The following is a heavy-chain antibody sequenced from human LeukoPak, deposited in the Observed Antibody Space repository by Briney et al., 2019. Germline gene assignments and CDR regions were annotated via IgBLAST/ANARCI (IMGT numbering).Heavy chain of an antibody. D-gene: IGHD2-21*02. J-gene: IGHJ4*02. CDR2: INPSGGST. CDR1: GYILSSYY. V-gene: IGHV1-46*01. Sequence: EATVKVSCKASGYILSSYYIHWVRQAPGQGLEWMGIINPSGGSTDYAQKFQGRVTMTRDKSTSTVYMELNSLRSEDTALYYCARTYCGGDCNNRYFDHWGQGTLVTVSS. CDR3: ARTYCGGDCNNRYFDH.